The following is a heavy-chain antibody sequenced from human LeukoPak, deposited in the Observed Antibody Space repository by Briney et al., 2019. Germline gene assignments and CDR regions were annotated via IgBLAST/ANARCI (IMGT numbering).Heavy chain of an antibody. J-gene: IGHJ4*02. Sequence: PGGSLRLSCAASGFTFSSCEMNWVRQAPGEGLEWVSYISSSGKAIYYAGSVKGRFTISRDNAKNSLYLQMNSLRAEDTAVYYCARQHYGFWLPADYWGQGTLVTVSS. D-gene: IGHD3-3*01. CDR1: GFTFSSCE. CDR2: ISSSGKAI. CDR3: ARQHYGFWLPADY. V-gene: IGHV3-48*03.